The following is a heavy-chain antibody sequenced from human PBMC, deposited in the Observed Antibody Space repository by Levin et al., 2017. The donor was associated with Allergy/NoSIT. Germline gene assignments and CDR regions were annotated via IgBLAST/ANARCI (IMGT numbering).Heavy chain of an antibody. V-gene: IGHV4-39*01. CDR1: GGSISSSSYY. Sequence: SQTLSLTCTVSGGSISSSSYYWGWIRQPPGKGLEWIGSIYYSGSTYYNPSLKSRVTISVDTSKNQFSLKLSSVTAADTAVYYCANRSGYRDAFDSWGQGTMVTVSS. CDR3: ANRSGYRDAFDS. D-gene: IGHD3-3*01. CDR2: IYYSGST. J-gene: IGHJ3*02.